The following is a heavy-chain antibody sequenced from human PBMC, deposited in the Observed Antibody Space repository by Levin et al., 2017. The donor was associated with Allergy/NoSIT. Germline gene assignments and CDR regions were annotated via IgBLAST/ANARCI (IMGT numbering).Heavy chain of an antibody. CDR1: GGTFTSYT. Sequence: GGSLRLSCKVSGGTFTSYTINWVRQAPGQGLQWMGGIIPVFDTPNYAQKFQGRVTISADESTNTAFLELTSLRFDDTAVYYCARPREDSGNHYEVTIGVWGQGTMVTVSS. CDR3: ARPREDSGNHYEVTIGV. D-gene: IGHD1-26*01. J-gene: IGHJ3*01. V-gene: IGHV1-69*01. CDR2: IIPVFDTP.